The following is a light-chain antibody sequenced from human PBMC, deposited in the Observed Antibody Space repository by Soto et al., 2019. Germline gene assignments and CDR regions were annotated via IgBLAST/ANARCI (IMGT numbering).Light chain of an antibody. CDR1: QSVTNNY. CDR2: DAS. CDR3: QQYGTSPRT. J-gene: IGKJ1*01. Sequence: EILLTQSPATLSLSPGERATLSCGASQSVTNNYLAWYQQKPGLAPRLLIYDASTGATGIPDRFSGSGSGREFTLTISRLEPEDSAVYYCQQYGTSPRTFGQGTKVEIK. V-gene: IGKV3D-20*01.